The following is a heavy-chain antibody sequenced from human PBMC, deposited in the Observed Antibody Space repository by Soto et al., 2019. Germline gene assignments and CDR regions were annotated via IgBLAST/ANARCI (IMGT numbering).Heavy chain of an antibody. CDR3: AKSHWLDP. J-gene: IGHJ5*02. V-gene: IGHV3-74*01. Sequence: EVQLVESGGGLGQPGGSLRLSCEASGVTFSSYWMHWVRQAPGKGLVWVSRIESDGSSPIYADSVKGRFTISRDNAKNTLYLQMNSLRAEEKAVYYCAKSHWLDPWGQGTLGTVSS. CDR2: IESDGSSP. CDR1: GVTFSSYW.